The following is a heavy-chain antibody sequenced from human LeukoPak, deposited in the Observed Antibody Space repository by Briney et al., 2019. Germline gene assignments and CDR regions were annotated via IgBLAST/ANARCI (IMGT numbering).Heavy chain of an antibody. CDR2: IYTSGST. Sequence: SETLSLTCSVSGGSISSYYWSWIRQPAGKGLEWIGRIYTSGSTNYNPSLKSRVTMSVDTSKNQFSLKLSSVTAADTAVYYCARDRQDSHYSYYYVDVWGKGTTVTVSS. CDR3: ARDRQDSHYSYYYVDV. CDR1: GGSISSYY. J-gene: IGHJ6*03. V-gene: IGHV4-4*07. D-gene: IGHD5-18*01.